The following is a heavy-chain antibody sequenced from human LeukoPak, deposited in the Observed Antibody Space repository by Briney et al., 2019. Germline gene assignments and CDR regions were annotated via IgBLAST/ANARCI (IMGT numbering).Heavy chain of an antibody. CDR2: INHSGYT. V-gene: IGHV4-34*01. CDR3: TRAVAGHPD. Sequence: SEILSLTCAVSGVAFSNYYWSWVRQSPRKGLEWIGEINHSGYTNYNPSLKSRVTMSIDTSKNQFSLMLTSVTAADTAVYYCTRAVAGHPDWGQGTLVAVSS. D-gene: IGHD6-19*01. CDR1: GVAFSNYY. J-gene: IGHJ4*02.